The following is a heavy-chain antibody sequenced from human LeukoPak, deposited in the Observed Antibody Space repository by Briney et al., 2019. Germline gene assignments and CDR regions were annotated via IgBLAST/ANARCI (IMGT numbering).Heavy chain of an antibody. Sequence: GGSLRLSCAASGFTFSSYAMSWVRQAPGKGLEWVSAISGSGGSTYYADSVKGRFTISRDNSKNTLYLQMNSLRAEDTAVYYCGKGPENIVVVQAAAYYYYYMAVWGKGTTVTVPS. D-gene: IGHD2-2*01. V-gene: IGHV3-23*01. CDR3: GKGPENIVVVQAAAYYYYYMAV. J-gene: IGHJ6*03. CDR2: ISGSGGST. CDR1: GFTFSSYA.